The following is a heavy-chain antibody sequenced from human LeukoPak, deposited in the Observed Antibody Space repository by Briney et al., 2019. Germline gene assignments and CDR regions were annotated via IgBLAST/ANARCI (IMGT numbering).Heavy chain of an antibody. CDR1: GGSFSGYY. V-gene: IGHV4-34*01. J-gene: IGHJ4*02. CDR3: ARRRLRRGYYFDY. Sequence: PSETLSLTCAVYGGSFSGYYWSWIRQPPGKGLEWIGEINHSGSTNYNPSLKSRVTISVDTSKNQFSLKLSSVTAADTAVYYCARRRLRRGYYFDYWGQGTLVTASS. D-gene: IGHD2-21*01. CDR2: INHSGST.